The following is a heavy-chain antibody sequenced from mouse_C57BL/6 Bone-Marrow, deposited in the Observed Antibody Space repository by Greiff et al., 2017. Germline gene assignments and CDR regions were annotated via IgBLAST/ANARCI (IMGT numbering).Heavy chain of an antibody. Sequence: QVQLQQSGADLVKPGASVKMSCKASGFTFTTYPIEWMKQTHGKSLEWIGNFHTYNDDTKYNENVKGKATLTVEKSSSKVYLELSRLTSDDAAVYNCARGGNYGGYYFDYWGQGTTLTVSS. CDR2: FHTYNDDT. D-gene: IGHD2-1*01. CDR3: ARGGNYGGYYFDY. V-gene: IGHV1-47*01. CDR1: GFTFTTYP. J-gene: IGHJ2*01.